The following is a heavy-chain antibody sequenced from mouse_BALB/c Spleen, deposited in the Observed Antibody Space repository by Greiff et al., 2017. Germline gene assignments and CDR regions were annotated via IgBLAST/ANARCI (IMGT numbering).Heavy chain of an antibody. CDR1: GFTFSSFG. CDR3: ARRGDYGSSYWYFDV. Sequence: DVMLVESGGGLVQPGGSRKLSCAASGFTFSSFGMHWVRQAPEKGLAWVAYISSGSSTIYYADTVKGRFTISRDNPKNTLFLQMTSLRSEDTAMYYCARRGDYGSSYWYFDVWGAGTTVTGSS. D-gene: IGHD1-1*01. V-gene: IGHV5-17*02. CDR2: ISSGSSTI. J-gene: IGHJ1*01.